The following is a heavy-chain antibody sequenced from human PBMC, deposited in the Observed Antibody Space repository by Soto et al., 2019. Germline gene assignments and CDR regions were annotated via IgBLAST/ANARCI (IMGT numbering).Heavy chain of an antibody. Sequence: GGSLRLSCAVSGFTLSNYDMNWVRQAPGKGLEWVSAIIGSSTDIYYADSVRGRFTISRDNAKNTVYLQMNSLRADDTAVYYCARDQTTGDWFDGWGQGILVTVSS. V-gene: IGHV3-21*01. CDR1: GFTLSNYD. D-gene: IGHD4-17*01. CDR3: ARDQTTGDWFDG. J-gene: IGHJ5*02. CDR2: IIGSSTDI.